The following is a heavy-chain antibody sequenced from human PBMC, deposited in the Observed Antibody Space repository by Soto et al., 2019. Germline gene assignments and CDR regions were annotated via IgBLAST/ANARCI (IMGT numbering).Heavy chain of an antibody. D-gene: IGHD4-17*01. CDR2: IYYSGST. CDR3: ARFRRDYGDYGNHWYFDL. V-gene: IGHV4-31*03. J-gene: IGHJ2*01. CDR1: GGSISSSGYY. Sequence: LSLTCTVSGGSISSSGYYWSWVRQLPGKGLEWIGYIYYSGSTYYNPSLRSRGSISVDTSRNQLSLMLSSVTAADTAVYYCARFRRDYGDYGNHWYFDLWGRGSLVTVSS.